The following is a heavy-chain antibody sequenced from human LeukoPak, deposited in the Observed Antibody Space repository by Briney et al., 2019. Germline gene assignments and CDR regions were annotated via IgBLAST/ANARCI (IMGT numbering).Heavy chain of an antibody. J-gene: IGHJ4*02. CDR1: GFTFSSYW. CDR3: ARRHHFGFLDS. V-gene: IGHV3-7*04. D-gene: IGHD3-10*01. CDR2: IKQDGSEK. Sequence: GGSLKLSCEASGFTFSSYWMTWVRQAPGKGLEWVANIKQDGSEKYYVDSVKGRFTISRDNAKNSVYLQMNSLRAEDTAVYYCARRHHFGFLDSWGQGTLVTVSS.